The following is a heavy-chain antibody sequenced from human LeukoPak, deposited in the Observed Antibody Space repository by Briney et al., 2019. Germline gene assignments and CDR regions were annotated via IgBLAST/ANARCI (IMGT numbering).Heavy chain of an antibody. V-gene: IGHV3-48*01. D-gene: IGHD2-2*02. CDR3: ARRDIVVVPAAIHGDYYYYYYMDV. Sequence: GGSLRLSCAASGFTISSYSMNWVRQAPGKGLEWVSYISSSSSTIYYADSVKGRFTISRDNAKNSLYLQMNSLRAEDTAVYYCARRDIVVVPAAIHGDYYYYYYMDVWGKGTTVTVSS. CDR2: ISSSSSTI. J-gene: IGHJ6*03. CDR1: GFTISSYS.